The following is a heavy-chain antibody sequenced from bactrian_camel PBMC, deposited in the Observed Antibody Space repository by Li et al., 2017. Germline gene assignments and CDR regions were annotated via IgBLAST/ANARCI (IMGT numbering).Heavy chain of an antibody. V-gene: IGHV3-2*01. CDR1: GFTFRSYY. CDR3: ATGCTGDRCGEV. Sequence: QVQLVESGGGLAQPGGSLRLSCAASGFTFRSYYMSWVRQAPGKGLEWVSTIYSDGSNTDYADSVKGRFTISIDNAKNTVYLQMNSPKSEDTALYYCATGCTGDRCGEVWGQGTQVTVS. D-gene: IGHD7*01. CDR2: IYSDGSNT. J-gene: IGHJ4*01.